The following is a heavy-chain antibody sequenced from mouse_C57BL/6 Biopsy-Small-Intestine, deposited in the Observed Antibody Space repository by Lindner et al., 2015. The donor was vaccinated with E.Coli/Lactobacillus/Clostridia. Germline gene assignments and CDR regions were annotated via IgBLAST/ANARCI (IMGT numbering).Heavy chain of an antibody. D-gene: IGHD2-13*01. CDR2: INPNSGVT. CDR3: ARFSTVTIGQGDY. CDR1: GYTFIYYY. J-gene: IGHJ4*01. V-gene: IGHV1-84*02. Sequence: SVKVSCKASGYTFIYYYIHWVRQAPGQGLEWMGWINPNSGVTNYAQNFRDRVTMARDTSIITAYMELSRLRSDDTAVYYCARFSTVTIGQGDYWGQGTLVTVSS.